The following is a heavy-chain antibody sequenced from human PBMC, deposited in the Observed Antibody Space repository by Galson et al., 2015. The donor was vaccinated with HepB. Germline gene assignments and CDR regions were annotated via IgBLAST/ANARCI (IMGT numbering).Heavy chain of an antibody. CDR2: INSDGAST. J-gene: IGHJ6*02. D-gene: IGHD6-19*01. CDR3: ARASSSGWRTDYYYYGMDV. CDR1: GFTFSSYW. V-gene: IGHV3-74*01. Sequence: SLRLSCAASGFTFSSYWMHWVRQAPGRGLVWVSRINSDGASTSYADSVKGRFTISRDNAKNSLYLQMNSLRADDTAVYYCARASSSGWRTDYYYYGMDVWGQGTTVTVSS.